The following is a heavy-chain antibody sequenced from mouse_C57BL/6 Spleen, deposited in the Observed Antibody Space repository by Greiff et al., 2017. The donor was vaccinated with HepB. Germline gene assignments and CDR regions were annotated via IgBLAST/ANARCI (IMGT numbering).Heavy chain of an antibody. J-gene: IGHJ2*01. Sequence: QVQLQQPGAELVRPGTSVKLSCKASGYTFTSYWMHWVKQRPGQGLEWIGVIDPSDSYTNYNQKFKGKATLTVDTSSSTAYMQLSRLTSEDSAVYYCARSYSNYPYFDYWGQGTTLTVSS. CDR2: IDPSDSYT. V-gene: IGHV1-59*01. D-gene: IGHD2-5*01. CDR3: ARSYSNYPYFDY. CDR1: GYTFTSYW.